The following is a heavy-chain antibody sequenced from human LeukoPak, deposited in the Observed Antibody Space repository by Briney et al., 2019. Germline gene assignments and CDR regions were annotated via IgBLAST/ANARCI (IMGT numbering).Heavy chain of an antibody. CDR1: GYTFTSYG. D-gene: IGHD2-15*01. V-gene: IGHV1-18*01. Sequence: ASVKDSCKASGYTFTSYGISWVRQAPGQGLEWMGWISAYNGNTNYAQKPQGGVTMTTDTSTSTAYMELRSLRSDDTAVYFCARDGYCSGGSCYLAGPAPYYYGMDVWGQGTTVTVSS. J-gene: IGHJ6*02. CDR3: ARDGYCSGGSCYLAGPAPYYYGMDV. CDR2: ISAYNGNT.